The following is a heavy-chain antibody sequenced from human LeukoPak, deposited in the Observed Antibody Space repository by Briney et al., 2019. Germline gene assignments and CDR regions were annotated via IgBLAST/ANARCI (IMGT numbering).Heavy chain of an antibody. CDR1: GGSIGDSISPYY. V-gene: IGHV4-61*03. J-gene: IGHJ3*02. Sequence: SETLSLTSTVSGGSIGDSISPYYYNWIRLTPGKGLVRIGYIVYTGTTHYNPSLGSRVIMSIDTSKKHFSLNLISVTAADTAIYYCDRASINPERRAFDMWSQGSLVTVSA. CDR2: IVYTGTT. CDR3: DRASINPERRAFDM. D-gene: IGHD5-12*01.